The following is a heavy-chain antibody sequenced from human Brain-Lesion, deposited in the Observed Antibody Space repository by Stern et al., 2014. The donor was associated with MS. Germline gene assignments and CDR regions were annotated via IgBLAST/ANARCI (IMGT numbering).Heavy chain of an antibody. V-gene: IGHV3-74*02. CDR2: VNNDGRRT. Sequence: EVQLLESGGGLVQPGGSLRLSCAASGFTFSNYWMHWVRPAPGQGLVWVSRVNNDGRRTSYADSVKGRFTMSRDNAKNTLYLQMNSLRVEDTAIYYCARGERWFDSWGQGTLVTDSS. D-gene: IGHD3-10*01. CDR1: GFTFSNYW. J-gene: IGHJ5*01. CDR3: ARGERWFDS.